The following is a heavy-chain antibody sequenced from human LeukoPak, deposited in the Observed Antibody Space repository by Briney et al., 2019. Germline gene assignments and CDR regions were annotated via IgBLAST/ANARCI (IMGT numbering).Heavy chain of an antibody. J-gene: IGHJ6*03. D-gene: IGHD2-2*01. CDR2: IYSGGST. Sequence: GGSLRLSRAASGFTVSSNYMSWVRQAPGKGLEWVSVIYSGGSTYYADSVKGRFTISRDNSKNTLYLQMNSLRAEDTAVYYCARDLGVVPAAIGYYYYMDVWGKGTTVTVSS. V-gene: IGHV3-66*02. CDR1: GFTVSSNY. CDR3: ARDLGVVPAAIGYYYYMDV.